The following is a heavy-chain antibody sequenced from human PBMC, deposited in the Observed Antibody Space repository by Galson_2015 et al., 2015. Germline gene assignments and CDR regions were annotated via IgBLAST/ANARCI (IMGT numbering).Heavy chain of an antibody. Sequence: SETLSLTCTVSGGSISSSSYYWGWLRQPPGKGLEWIGSIYYSGSTYYNPSLKSRVTISVDTSKNQFSLKLSSVTAADTAVYYCARVVAAAGTEDYWGQGTLVTVSS. CDR1: GGSISSSSYY. V-gene: IGHV4-39*07. CDR3: ARVVAAAGTEDY. CDR2: IYYSGST. J-gene: IGHJ4*02. D-gene: IGHD6-13*01.